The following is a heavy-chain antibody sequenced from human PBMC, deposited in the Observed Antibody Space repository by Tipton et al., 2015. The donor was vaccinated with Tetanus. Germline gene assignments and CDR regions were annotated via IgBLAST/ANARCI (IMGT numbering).Heavy chain of an antibody. CDR2: INHSGST. CDR1: GGSFSGYY. J-gene: IGHJ6*02. CDR3: ARFFVVVVDAYYYGMDV. Sequence: TLSLTCAVYGGSFSGYYWSWIRQPPGKGLEWIGEINHSGSTNYNPSLKSRVTISVDTSKNQFSLKLSSVTAADTAVYYCARFFVVVVDAYYYGMDVWGQGTTVTVSS. V-gene: IGHV4-34*01. D-gene: IGHD2-15*01.